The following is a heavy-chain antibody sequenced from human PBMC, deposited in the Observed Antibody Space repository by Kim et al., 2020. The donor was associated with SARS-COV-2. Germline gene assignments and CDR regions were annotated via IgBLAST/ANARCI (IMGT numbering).Heavy chain of an antibody. CDR3: ARRRSSSWASDY. V-gene: IGHV3-53*03. D-gene: IGHD6-13*01. Sequence: SYAEPMKGRFTIARDISKNTLYLQMNGLRAEDAAVYYCARRRSSSWASDYWGQGTLVTVSS. J-gene: IGHJ4*02.